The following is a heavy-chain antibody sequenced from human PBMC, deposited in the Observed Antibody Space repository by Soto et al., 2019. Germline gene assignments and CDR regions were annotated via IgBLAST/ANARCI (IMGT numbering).Heavy chain of an antibody. V-gene: IGHV3-30-3*01. CDR2: ISYDGSNK. D-gene: IGHD1-26*01. CDR3: ARDIGGSYYFRWFDP. Sequence: SLRLSCAASGFTFSSYAMHWVRQAPGKGLEWVAVISYDGSNKYYADSVKGRFTISRDNSKNTLYLQMNSLRAEDTAVYYCARDIGGSYYFRWFDPWGQGTLVTVSS. J-gene: IGHJ5*02. CDR1: GFTFSSYA.